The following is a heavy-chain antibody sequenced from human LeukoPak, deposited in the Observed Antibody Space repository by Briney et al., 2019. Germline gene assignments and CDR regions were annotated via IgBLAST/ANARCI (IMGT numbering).Heavy chain of an antibody. D-gene: IGHD2-15*01. V-gene: IGHV4-34*01. CDR2: INHGGSA. CDR3: ARVGSGGSCYKFTARHCYNWFDP. CDR1: GGSASGYY. J-gene: IGHJ5*02. Sequence: SGTLSLTCAVYGGSASGYYWSWIRQPPGKGLEWIGEINHGGSANYNPSLKSRVTISVNTSKNQFSLKLSSVTAADTAVYYCARVGSGGSCYKFTARHCYNWFDPWGQGTLVTVSS.